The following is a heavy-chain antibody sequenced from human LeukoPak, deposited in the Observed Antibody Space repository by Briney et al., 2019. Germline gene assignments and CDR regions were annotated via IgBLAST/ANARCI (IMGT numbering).Heavy chain of an antibody. D-gene: IGHD6-19*01. CDR2: IIPIFGTA. J-gene: IGHJ4*02. V-gene: IGHV1-69*05. Sequence: SVKVSCKASGGTFSSYAISWVRQAPGQGLEWMGRIIPIFGTANYAQKFQGRVTITTDEYTSTAYMELSSLRSEDTAVYYCARHSSGWINFDYWGQGTLVTVSS. CDR3: ARHSSGWINFDY. CDR1: GGTFSSYA.